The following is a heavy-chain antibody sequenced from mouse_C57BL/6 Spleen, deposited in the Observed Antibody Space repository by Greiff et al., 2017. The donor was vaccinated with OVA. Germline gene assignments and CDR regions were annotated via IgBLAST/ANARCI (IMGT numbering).Heavy chain of an antibody. CDR1: GFSLTSYG. J-gene: IGHJ1*03. V-gene: IGHV2-2*01. CDR3: ARNLDQEVPWYFDV. CDR2: ICSGGST. D-gene: IGHD5-1*01. Sequence: QVQLQQSGPGLVQPSQSLSITCTVSGFSLTSYGVHWVRQSPGKGLEWLGVICSGGSTDYNAAFISRLSISKDNSKSQVFFKMNSLQADDTAIYYCARNLDQEVPWYFDVWGTGTTVTVSS.